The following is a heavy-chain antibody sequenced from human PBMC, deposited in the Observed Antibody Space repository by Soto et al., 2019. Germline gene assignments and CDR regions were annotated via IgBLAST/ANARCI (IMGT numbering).Heavy chain of an antibody. D-gene: IGHD1-26*01. J-gene: IGHJ6*02. CDR2: DSHSGRT. V-gene: IGHV4-34*01. Sequence: DTLSLTCGIHDWSMSCYVLPWIRQATGRGLAWSGEDSHSGRTTYTPSLKSRASIDRSKKQFSLRLISVTAADTAVYYCARWPHAGEGSGHAYYIGLDVWGQGYRVTVSS. CDR1: DWSMSCYV. CDR3: ARWPHAGEGSGHAYYIGLDV.